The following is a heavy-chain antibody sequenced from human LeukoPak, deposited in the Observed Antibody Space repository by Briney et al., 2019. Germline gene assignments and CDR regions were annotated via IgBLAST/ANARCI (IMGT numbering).Heavy chain of an antibody. Sequence: SETLSLTCAVYGGSSRGVFGGSSSGYFWTWIRQPPGKGLEWIGSIYYSGYTYYNPSVESRVTISVDTSKNQFSLKLSSVTAADTAVYYCAKHYMGSYDNRGLDYWGQGSLVTVSS. CDR1: GGSSRGVFGGSSSGYF. D-gene: IGHD3-10*01. CDR3: AKHYMGSYDNRGLDY. V-gene: IGHV4-39*01. J-gene: IGHJ4*02. CDR2: IYYSGYT.